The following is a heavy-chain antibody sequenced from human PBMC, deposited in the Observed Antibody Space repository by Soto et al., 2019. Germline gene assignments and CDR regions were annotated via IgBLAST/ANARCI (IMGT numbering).Heavy chain of an antibody. J-gene: IGHJ4*02. CDR1: GYTFTTYG. Sequence: QVHLVQSGVEVKKPGASVKVSCKASGYTFTTYGIIWVRQAPGQGLDWMGWISTSSGNTKYAQKVEGRVTMTTEASTSTTYMELRSLRSDDTAFYYCAREYCSSISCYGVDYWGQGILVTVSS. V-gene: IGHV1-18*04. D-gene: IGHD2-2*01. CDR2: ISTSSGNT. CDR3: AREYCSSISCYGVDY.